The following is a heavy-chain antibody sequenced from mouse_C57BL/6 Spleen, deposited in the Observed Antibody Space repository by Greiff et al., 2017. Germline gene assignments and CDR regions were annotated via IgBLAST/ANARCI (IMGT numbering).Heavy chain of an antibody. CDR3: APRYYGSSGYAMDY. Sequence: VQLQQSGAELVKPGASVKLSCTASGFNITDYYMHWVKQRPEQGLEWIGRIDPEDGETKYAPKFQGKATITADTSANTAYLQLSSLTSEDTAVYYCAPRYYGSSGYAMDYWGQGTSVTVSS. CDR1: GFNITDYY. D-gene: IGHD1-1*01. V-gene: IGHV14-2*01. J-gene: IGHJ4*01. CDR2: IDPEDGET.